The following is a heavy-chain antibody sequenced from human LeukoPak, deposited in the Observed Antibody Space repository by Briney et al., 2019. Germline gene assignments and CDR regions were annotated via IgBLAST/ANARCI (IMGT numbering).Heavy chain of an antibody. J-gene: IGHJ4*02. CDR2: ISSNGGST. CDR3: ARGSGTYYPLYFAY. D-gene: IGHD1-26*01. Sequence: GGSLRLSCAASGFTFSSYSMHWVRQAPGKGLEYVSAISSNGGSTYYANSVKGRFTISRDNSKNTLYLQMGSLRAEDMAVYYCARGSGTYYPLYFAYWGQGTLVTVSS. CDR1: GFTFSSYS. V-gene: IGHV3-64*01.